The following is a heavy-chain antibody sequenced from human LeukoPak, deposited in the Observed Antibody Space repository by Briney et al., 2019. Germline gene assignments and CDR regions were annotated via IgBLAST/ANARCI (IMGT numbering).Heavy chain of an antibody. J-gene: IGHJ4*02. V-gene: IGHV3-7*01. CDR2: IKQDGSEK. Sequence: GGSLRLSCAASGFSFSFSNMNWVRQAPGKGLEWVANIKQDGSEKNYVDSVKGRFTISRDNAKNSLFLQMNNLRVEDTAVYFCARDPFSKADYWGRGTLVTVSS. CDR1: GFSFSFSN. D-gene: IGHD2-2*01. CDR3: ARDPFSKADY.